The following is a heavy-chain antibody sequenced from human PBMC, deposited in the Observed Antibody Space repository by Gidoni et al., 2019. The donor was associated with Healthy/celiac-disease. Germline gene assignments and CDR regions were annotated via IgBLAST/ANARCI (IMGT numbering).Heavy chain of an antibody. V-gene: IGHV4-39*07. Sequence: QLQLQESGPGLVKPSETLSLTCTVSGGSISSRSYYWGWIRQPPGKGLEWIGSIYYSGSTYYNPSLKSRVTISVDTSKNQFSLKLSSVTAADTAVYYCARVDSTYSSSSNYFDYWGQGTLVTVSS. CDR2: IYYSGST. CDR3: ARVDSTYSSSSNYFDY. D-gene: IGHD6-6*01. J-gene: IGHJ4*02. CDR1: GGSISSRSYY.